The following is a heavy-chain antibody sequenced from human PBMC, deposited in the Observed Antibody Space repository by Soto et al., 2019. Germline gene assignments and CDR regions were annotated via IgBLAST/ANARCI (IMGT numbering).Heavy chain of an antibody. Sequence: GGSLRLSCAASGFSVTDHYMTWVRQAPCKGLEWVSVLYTGGIAYYGDSVKGRFTISRDSSTNTLYLQMNSLKFGDTALYFCARSFYDWTTYFDYWSQGTTVPVSS. D-gene: IGHD1-1*01. J-gene: IGHJ4*02. V-gene: IGHV3-53*01. CDR3: ARSFYDWTTYFDY. CDR2: LYTGGIA. CDR1: GFSVTDHY.